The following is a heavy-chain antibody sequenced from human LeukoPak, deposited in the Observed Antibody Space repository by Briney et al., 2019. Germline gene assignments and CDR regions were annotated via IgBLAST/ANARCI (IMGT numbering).Heavy chain of an antibody. CDR1: GGSISSSSYY. CDR3: ARDLGGYSYGYSVLDY. CDR2: IYYSGST. Sequence: SETLSLTCTVSGGSISSSSYYWGWIRQPPGKGLEWIGSIYYSGSTYYNPSLKSRVTISVDKSKNQFSLKLSSVTAADTAVYYCARDLGGYSYGYSVLDYWGQGTLVTVSS. D-gene: IGHD5-18*01. V-gene: IGHV4-39*07. J-gene: IGHJ4*02.